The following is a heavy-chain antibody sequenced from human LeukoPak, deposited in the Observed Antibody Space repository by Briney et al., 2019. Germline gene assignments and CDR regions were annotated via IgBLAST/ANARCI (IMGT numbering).Heavy chain of an antibody. CDR2: IIPIFSTA. CDR1: GGPFSSSA. Sequence: SLKASCKASGGPFSSSAISCVPQAPGQGLQWRGGIIPIFSTANDAQKFQGRVIMTRDTSISTGYMELSRLRSDDTAVYYCARELAIPLCWRGDLEYGYGSQGSLVTVSS. J-gene: IGHJ4*02. D-gene: IGHD2/OR15-2a*01. CDR3: ARELAIPLCWRGDLEYGY. V-gene: IGHV1-69*05.